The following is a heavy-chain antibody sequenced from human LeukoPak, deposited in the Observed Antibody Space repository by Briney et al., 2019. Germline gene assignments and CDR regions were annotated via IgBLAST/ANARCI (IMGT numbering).Heavy chain of an antibody. J-gene: IGHJ4*02. CDR3: ASAYSGSYFQFDQ. V-gene: IGHV5-51*01. Sequence: GESLKISCKGSGYSFTSYWIGWVRQMPGKGLEWMGIIYPGDSDTRYSPPFKGQVTISADKSTSTAYLQWSSLKASDTAMYYCASAYSGSYFQFDQWGQGTLVTVSS. CDR2: IYPGDSDT. CDR1: GYSFTSYW. D-gene: IGHD1-26*01.